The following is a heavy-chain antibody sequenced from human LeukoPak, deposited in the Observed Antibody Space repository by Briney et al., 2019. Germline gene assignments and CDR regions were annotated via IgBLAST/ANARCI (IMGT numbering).Heavy chain of an antibody. CDR1: GFTSSRYS. J-gene: IGHJ4*02. Sequence: VGSLRLSSAASGFTSSRYSAICARHAPQEGLEWVSYVSSSGTTTYYADSVKGRFTISRDNGKNLVSLQMNSLRDEDTAVYYCARADRDGNKRFLDWGQGTLVTVSS. D-gene: IGHD5-24*01. V-gene: IGHV3-48*02. CDR2: VSSSGTTT. CDR3: ARADRDGNKRFLD.